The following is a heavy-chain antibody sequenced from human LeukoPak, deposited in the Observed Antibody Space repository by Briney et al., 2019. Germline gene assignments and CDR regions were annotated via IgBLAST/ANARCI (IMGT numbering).Heavy chain of an antibody. J-gene: IGHJ4*02. D-gene: IGHD6-19*01. V-gene: IGHV3-48*03. Sequence: GGSLRLSCAASGFTFSSYEMNWVRQAPGKGLEWVAYSSYSGSIIYYADSVKGRFTISRDNSKNLLYLQMSSLRAEDTATYYCAGCSGWYMGAPFDYWGQGTLVTVSS. CDR1: GFTFSSYE. CDR3: AGCSGWYMGAPFDY. CDR2: SSYSGSII.